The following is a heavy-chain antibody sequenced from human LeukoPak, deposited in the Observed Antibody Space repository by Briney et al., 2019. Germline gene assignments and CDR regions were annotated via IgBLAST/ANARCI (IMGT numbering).Heavy chain of an antibody. J-gene: IGHJ4*02. D-gene: IGHD3-22*01. V-gene: IGHV4-34*01. Sequence: PSETLSLTCAASGDSFIGYFWTWIRQAPGKGREWIGDINHSGRTNYNPSLQRRVSISVDASKNLFSLNVTSVTGADTAVYYCASTSGFFDSSGFYQQNPYYFQYWGQGVLVTVSS. CDR3: ASTSGFFDSSGFYQQNPYYFQY. CDR2: INHSGRT. CDR1: GDSFIGYF.